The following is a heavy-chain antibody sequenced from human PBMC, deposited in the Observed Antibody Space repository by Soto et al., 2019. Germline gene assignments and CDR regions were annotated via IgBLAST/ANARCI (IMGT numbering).Heavy chain of an antibody. D-gene: IGHD3-16*02. V-gene: IGHV4-31*03. J-gene: IGHJ4*02. CDR2: MYYSGTT. CDR3: ARGKLSDYVWGSYRYHFDY. CDR1: GGSVNNGGYY. Sequence: PSLTCTVSGGSVNNGGYYWSWIRQHPGMDLEWIGYMYYSGTTYYNPTLKSRVDISIDTSKNQFSLQLTSVTAADTAVYYCARGKLSDYVWGSYRYHFDYWGQGTVVTVSS.